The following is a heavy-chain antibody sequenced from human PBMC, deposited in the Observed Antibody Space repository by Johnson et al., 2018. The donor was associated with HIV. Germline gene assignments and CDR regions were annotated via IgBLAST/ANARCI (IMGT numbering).Heavy chain of an antibody. J-gene: IGHJ3*02. V-gene: IGHV3-66*01. Sequence: EQLVESGGGLVQPGGSLRLSCGASGMTVSSYYMSWVRQAPGKGLEWVSVIFSGGDTYYGDSVRGRFSISRDNSKNTLYLQMKSLRADDTAVYYCARACRYGYTCDVFDIWGQGKMVTVSS. CDR2: IFSGGDT. D-gene: IGHD5-24*01. CDR1: GMTVSSYY. CDR3: ARACRYGYTCDVFDI.